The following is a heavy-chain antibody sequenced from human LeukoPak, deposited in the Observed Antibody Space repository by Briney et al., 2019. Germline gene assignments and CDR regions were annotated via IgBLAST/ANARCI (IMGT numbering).Heavy chain of an antibody. CDR3: GREDRSQPSYYYGMDV. V-gene: IGHV4-4*02. J-gene: IGHJ6*02. CDR1: RGSINNTNW. CDR2: IYHSGST. Sequence: PSGTLSLTCAVSRGSINNTNWWSWVRQPPGKGLEWIGEIYHSGSTNYNPSLKSRLTISIDTSKNQFSLRLNSVTAADTAVYYCGREDRSQPSYYYGMDVWGQGTTVTVSS.